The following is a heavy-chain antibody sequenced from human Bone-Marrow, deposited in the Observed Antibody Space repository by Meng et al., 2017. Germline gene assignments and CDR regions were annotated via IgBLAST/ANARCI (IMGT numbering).Heavy chain of an antibody. D-gene: IGHD3/OR15-3a*01. CDR1: GFTFSSYG. CDR3: ARELVDDDY. V-gene: IGHV3-33*01. Sequence: QVQVVESGGGVVQPWRSLGLSFAASGFTFSSYGMHWVRQAPGKGLEWVAVIWYDGSNKYYADSVKGRFTISRDNSKNTLYLQMNSLRAEDTAVYYCARELVDDDYWGQGTLVTVSS. J-gene: IGHJ4*02. CDR2: IWYDGSNK.